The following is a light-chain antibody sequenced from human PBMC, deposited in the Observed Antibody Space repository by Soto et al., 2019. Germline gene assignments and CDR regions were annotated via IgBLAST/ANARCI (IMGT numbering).Light chain of an antibody. CDR1: SSGIGGYKY. CDR2: DVS. CDR3: SSYSSSSTLVV. Sequence: QSALTQPASVSGSPGQSITISCTGTSSGIGGYKYVSWYQHHPGKAPKLMIYDVSIRPSGVSNRFSGSKSGNTASLTISGLQAEDEADYYCSSYSSSSTLVVFGGGTKVTVL. V-gene: IGLV2-14*03. J-gene: IGLJ2*01.